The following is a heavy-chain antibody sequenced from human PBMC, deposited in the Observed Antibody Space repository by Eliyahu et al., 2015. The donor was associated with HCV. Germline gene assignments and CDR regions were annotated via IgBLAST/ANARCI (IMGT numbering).Heavy chain of an antibody. J-gene: IGHJ4*02. CDR3: AGDGVFAVFDYLFY. CDR1: GYTFSNFR. CDR2: ISTYNGYT. D-gene: IGHD3-16*01. V-gene: IGHV1-18*01. Sequence: QVQMVQSGSEVKEPGASVKVSCKASGYTFSNFRFYWVRQAPGQGLEWMGWISTYNGYTDYAQKFQGRVTMTTDTSTTTAYMELTSLRSDDTAVYYCAGDGVFAVFDYLFYWGQGTLVTVSS.